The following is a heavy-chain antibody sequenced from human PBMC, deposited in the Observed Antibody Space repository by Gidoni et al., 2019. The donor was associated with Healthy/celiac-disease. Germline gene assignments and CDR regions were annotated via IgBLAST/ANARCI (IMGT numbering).Heavy chain of an antibody. D-gene: IGHD6-25*01. CDR3: AAEGPIRLQRYHYYYYGMDV. CDR1: GFTFTSSA. Sequence: QMQLVQSGPEVKKPGTSVKVSCKASGFTFTSSAVQWVRQARGQRLEWIGWIVVGSGNTNYAQKFQERVTITRDMSTSTAYMELSSLRSEDTAVYYCAAEGPIRLQRYHYYYYGMDVWGQGTTVTVSS. J-gene: IGHJ6*02. CDR2: IVVGSGNT. V-gene: IGHV1-58*01.